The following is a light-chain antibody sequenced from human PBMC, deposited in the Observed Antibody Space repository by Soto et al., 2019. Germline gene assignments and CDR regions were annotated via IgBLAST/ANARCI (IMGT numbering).Light chain of an antibody. CDR1: SSDVGNYNY. Sequence: QSALTQPPSASGSPGQSVTISCTGTSSDVGNYNYVSWYQQHPGKAPKLMIYEVTKRPSGVPDRFSGSKSGNTASLTVSGLQAEDEADYYCISYAGSNNFVFGTGTKLTVL. CDR3: ISYAGSNNFV. V-gene: IGLV2-8*01. J-gene: IGLJ1*01. CDR2: EVT.